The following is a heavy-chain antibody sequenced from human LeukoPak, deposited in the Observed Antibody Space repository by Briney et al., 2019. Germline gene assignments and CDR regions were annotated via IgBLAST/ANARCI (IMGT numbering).Heavy chain of an antibody. J-gene: IGHJ5*02. CDR1: GYTFTGDY. CDR2: INPNSGGT. Sequence: GASVKVSCKASGYTFTGDYMHWVRQAPGRGLEWMGWINPNSGGTNYAQKFQGRVTMTRDTSISTAYMELSRLRSDDTAVYYCARDRGLGYGDYLPFNWCDPWGQGTLVTVSS. V-gene: IGHV1-2*02. CDR3: ARDRGLGYGDYLPFNWCDP. D-gene: IGHD4-17*01.